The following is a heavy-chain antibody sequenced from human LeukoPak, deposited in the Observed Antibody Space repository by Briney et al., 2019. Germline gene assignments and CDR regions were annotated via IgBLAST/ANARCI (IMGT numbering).Heavy chain of an antibody. V-gene: IGHV5-51*01. CDR1: GYNFTTYW. Sequence: GESLKISCKGSGYNFTTYWIAWVRQMPGKGLEWMAIIYPSDPDTRYSPSFQGQVTISADKSITTGYLQWSSLKASDTAMYYCARSVNYYGSGSYYKKDAYDIWGQGTLVTVSS. CDR2: IYPSDPDT. D-gene: IGHD3-10*01. CDR3: ARSVNYYGSGSYYKKDAYDI. J-gene: IGHJ3*02.